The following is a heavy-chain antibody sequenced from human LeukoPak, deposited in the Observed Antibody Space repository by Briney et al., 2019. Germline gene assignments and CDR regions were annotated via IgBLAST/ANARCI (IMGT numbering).Heavy chain of an antibody. CDR3: AAVLITMVRGVTNYFDY. D-gene: IGHD3-10*01. Sequence: SVKVSCKASGFTFTSSAMQWVRQSRGQRLEWIGWIVVGSGNTNYAQKFQERVTITRDMSTSTAYMELSSLRSEDTAMYYCAAVLITMVRGVTNYFDYWGQGTLVTVSS. CDR1: GFTFTSSA. V-gene: IGHV1-58*02. CDR2: IVVGSGNT. J-gene: IGHJ4*02.